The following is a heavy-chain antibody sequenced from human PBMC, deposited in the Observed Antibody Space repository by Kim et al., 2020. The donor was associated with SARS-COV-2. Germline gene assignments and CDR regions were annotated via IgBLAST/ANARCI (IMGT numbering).Heavy chain of an antibody. Sequence: GGSLRLSCAASGFTFSSYSMNWVRQAPGKGLEWVSSISSSSSYIYYADSVKGRFTISRDNAKNSLYLQMNSLRAEDTAVYYCARVLLAGSSWYSVNYYYGMDVWGQGTTVTVSS. V-gene: IGHV3-21*01. CDR2: ISSSSSYI. D-gene: IGHD6-13*01. CDR3: ARVLLAGSSWYSVNYYYGMDV. J-gene: IGHJ6*02. CDR1: GFTFSSYS.